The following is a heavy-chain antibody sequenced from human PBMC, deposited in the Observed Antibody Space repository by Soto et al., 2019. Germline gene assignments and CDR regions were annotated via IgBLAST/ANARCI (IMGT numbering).Heavy chain of an antibody. CDR2: INDSGST. CDR1: GGAFRGYY. V-gene: IGHV4-34*01. J-gene: IGHJ5*02. Sequence: SETLSLTCAVYGGAFRGYYWSWIRQPPGKGLEWLGEINDSGSTNYNPSLKSRITISLDTSKKEISLRLSSVTAADMAVYYCARERGRYCSGESCYPFGPWGQGALVTVSS. CDR3: ARERGRYCSGESCYPFGP. D-gene: IGHD2-15*01.